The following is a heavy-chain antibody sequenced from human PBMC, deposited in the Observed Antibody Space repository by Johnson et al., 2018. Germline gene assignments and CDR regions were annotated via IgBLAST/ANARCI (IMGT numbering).Heavy chain of an antibody. V-gene: IGHV3-74*02. CDR3: ARWGAVLDRKSAFDI. D-gene: IGHD3-16*01. CDR1: GFTFSLYW. Sequence: EVQLVESGGGLVQXGGSLRLSCAASGFTFSLYWMHWVRQAPGKGLVWVSRINSDGRSISYADSVTGRFTISRDNTKNTRDLQMNSLRDEDAAVYYGARWGAVLDRKSAFDIWGQGTMVTVSS. CDR2: INSDGRSI. J-gene: IGHJ3*02.